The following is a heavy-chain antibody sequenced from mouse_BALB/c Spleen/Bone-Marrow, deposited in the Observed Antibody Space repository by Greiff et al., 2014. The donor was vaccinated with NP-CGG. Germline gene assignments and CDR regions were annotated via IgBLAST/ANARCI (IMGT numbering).Heavy chain of an antibody. Sequence: VQLQQSGAELVKPGASVKLSCTASGFNIKDTYMHWVKQRPEQGLEWIGRIDPASVYTQFDSKFQGKATIAADTSSNTAYLQLSSLTSEDTAVYYCATLTGTFDYWGQGTTLTVSS. V-gene: IGHV14-3*02. CDR2: IDPASVYT. D-gene: IGHD4-1*01. CDR1: GFNIKDTY. J-gene: IGHJ2*01. CDR3: ATLTGTFDY.